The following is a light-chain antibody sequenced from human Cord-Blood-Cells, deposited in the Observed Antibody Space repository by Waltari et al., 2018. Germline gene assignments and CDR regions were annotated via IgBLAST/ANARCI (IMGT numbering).Light chain of an antibody. CDR2: EAS. CDR3: QQYKSYSYS. V-gene: IGKV1-5*03. CDR1: QSIGSW. J-gene: IGKJ2*03. Sequence: DIQMTQSPSTLSASVGDRVTITCRASQSIGSWLAWYQQKPGKAPKLLIYEASSLESGVQSRFSGSGSGTELTLTISSLQPDDFATYYCQQYKSYSYSFGQGTKLEIK.